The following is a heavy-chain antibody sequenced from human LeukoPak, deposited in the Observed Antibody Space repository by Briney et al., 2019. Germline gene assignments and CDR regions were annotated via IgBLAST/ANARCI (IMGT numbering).Heavy chain of an antibody. CDR3: ARESNWNYNFDY. J-gene: IGHJ4*02. Sequence: SQTLSLTCTVSGGSIRSGGHYWSWIRQYPGKDLEWIGYIYYSGSTNYNPSLKSRVTISVDTSKNQFSLKLSSVTAADTAVYYCARESNWNYNFDYWGQGTLVTVSS. V-gene: IGHV4-31*03. CDR1: GGSIRSGGHY. D-gene: IGHD1-7*01. CDR2: IYYSGST.